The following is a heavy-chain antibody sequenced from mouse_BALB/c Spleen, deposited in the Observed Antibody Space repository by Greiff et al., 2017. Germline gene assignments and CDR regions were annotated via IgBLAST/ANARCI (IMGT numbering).Heavy chain of an antibody. CDR1: GYTFTDYN. V-gene: IGHV1S29*02. CDR2: IYPYNGGT. CDR3: ARTHYDYDDAMDY. Sequence: EVQLQQSGPELVKPGASVKISCKASGYTFTDYNMHWVKQSHGKSLEWIGYIYPYNGGTGYNQKFKSKATLTVDNSSSTAYMELRSLTSEDSAVYYCARTHYDYDDAMDYWGQGTSVTVSS. D-gene: IGHD2-4*01. J-gene: IGHJ4*01.